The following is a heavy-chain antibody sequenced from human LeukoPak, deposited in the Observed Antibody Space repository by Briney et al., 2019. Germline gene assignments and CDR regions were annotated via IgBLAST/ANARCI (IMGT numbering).Heavy chain of an antibody. CDR2: ISGSGTTT. V-gene: IGHV3-23*01. J-gene: IGHJ4*02. CDR1: GFTFRGYA. D-gene: IGHD6-13*01. CDR3: AKGNQSVIAAAGSFDY. Sequence: GGSLRLSCAVSGFTFRGYAMSWVRQAPGKGLEWVSAISGSGTTTDYADSVKGRFTISRDNSKNTLHLQMNSLRAEDTAVYYCAKGNQSVIAAAGSFDYWGQGTLVTVSS.